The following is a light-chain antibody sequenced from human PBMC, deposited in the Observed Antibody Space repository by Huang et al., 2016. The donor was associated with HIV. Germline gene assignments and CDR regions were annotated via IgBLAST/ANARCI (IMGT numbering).Light chain of an antibody. V-gene: IGKV3-15*01. CDR2: DAS. CDR1: QSVSTN. Sequence: EIVMTQSPATLSASPGERATLSCRTSQSVSTNLAWFQQKPGQAPRLLIYDASSRAAGSPARFSGSGSGREFTLTINSLQSADFAVYHCQHYHTWPRTFGQGTKVEIK. J-gene: IGKJ1*01. CDR3: QHYHTWPRT.